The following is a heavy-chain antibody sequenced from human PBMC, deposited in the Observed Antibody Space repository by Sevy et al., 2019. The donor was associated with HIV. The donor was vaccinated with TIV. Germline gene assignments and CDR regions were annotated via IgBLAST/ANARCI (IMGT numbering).Heavy chain of an antibody. Sequence: GGSLRLSCAASGFTFSSYGMHWVRRAPGKGLEWVAVISYDGSNKYYADSVKGRFTISRDNSKNTLYLQMNSLRAEDTAVYYCAKDSDYRNYYDSSGYLAYWGQGTLVTVSS. J-gene: IGHJ4*02. V-gene: IGHV3-30*18. CDR3: AKDSDYRNYYDSSGYLAY. CDR1: GFTFSSYG. D-gene: IGHD3-22*01. CDR2: ISYDGSNK.